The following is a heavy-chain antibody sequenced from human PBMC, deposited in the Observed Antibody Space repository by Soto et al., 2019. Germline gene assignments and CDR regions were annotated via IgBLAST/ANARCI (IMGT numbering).Heavy chain of an antibody. J-gene: IGHJ4*02. V-gene: IGHV3-30-3*01. CDR3: ARDRGIANSRFDY. Sequence: VQLVESGGGVVQPGRSLRLSCAASGFSFSDYAMQWVRQAPGKGLDWVAVISYDGSSKYYADSVKGRFTISRDNSKNTLYLQMNSLRTEDTAVYYCARDRGIANSRFDYWGQGTLVTVSS. D-gene: IGHD6-13*01. CDR2: ISYDGSSK. CDR1: GFSFSDYA.